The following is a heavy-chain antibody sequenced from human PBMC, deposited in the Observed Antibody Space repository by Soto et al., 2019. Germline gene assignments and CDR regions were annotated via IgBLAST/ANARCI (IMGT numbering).Heavy chain of an antibody. D-gene: IGHD3-10*01. J-gene: IGHJ5*02. CDR2: ISYDGSNK. V-gene: IGHV3-30*18. CDR3: AKDLGRYYYGSGTSLWFDP. CDR1: GFTFSSYG. Sequence: GGSLRLSCAASGFTFSSYGMHWVRQAPGKGLEWVAVISYDGSNKYYADPVKGRFTISRDNSKNTLYLQMNSLRAEDTAVYYCAKDLGRYYYGSGTSLWFDPWGQGTLVTVSS.